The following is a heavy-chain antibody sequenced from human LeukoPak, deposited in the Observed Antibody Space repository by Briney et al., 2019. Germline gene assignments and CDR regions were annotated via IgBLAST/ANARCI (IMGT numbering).Heavy chain of an antibody. D-gene: IGHD2-15*01. J-gene: IGHJ5*02. V-gene: IGHV3-21*01. Sequence: GGSLRLSCAASGFTFSSYEMNWVRQAPGKGLEWVSSISSRSSYRYYADSMKGRFTISRDNAKNSLYLQMNSLRAEDTAVYYCARATQYCSGGSCYDTWFDPWGQGTLVTVSS. CDR1: GFTFSSYE. CDR2: ISSRSSYR. CDR3: ARATQYCSGGSCYDTWFDP.